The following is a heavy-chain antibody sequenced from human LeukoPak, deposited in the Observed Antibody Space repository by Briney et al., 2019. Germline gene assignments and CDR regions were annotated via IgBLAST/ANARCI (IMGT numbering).Heavy chain of an antibody. D-gene: IGHD4-17*01. CDR1: GFTFDDYA. CDR2: ISWNSGSI. V-gene: IGHV3-9*01. J-gene: IGHJ4*02. CDR3: AKASYDYGDPPDY. Sequence: HPGGSLRLSCAASGFTFDDYAMHWVRQAPGKGLEWVSGISWNSGSIGYADSVKGRFTISRDNAKNSLYPQMNSLRAEDTALYYCAKASYDYGDPPDYWGQGTLVTVSS.